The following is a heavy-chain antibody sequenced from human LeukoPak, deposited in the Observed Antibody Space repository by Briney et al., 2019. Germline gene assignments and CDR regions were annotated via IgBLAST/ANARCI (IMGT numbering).Heavy chain of an antibody. CDR2: IYYSGST. D-gene: IGHD3-10*01. CDR3: ARVSDYYGSGTTAYYFDS. Sequence: SETLSLTCTVSGGSISSGGYYWSWIRQHPGKGLEWIGYIYYSGSTYYNPSLKSRVTISVDTSKNQFSLKLSSVTAADAAVYYCARVSDYYGSGTTAYYFDSWGQGTLVTVSS. J-gene: IGHJ4*02. CDR1: GGSISSGGYY. V-gene: IGHV4-31*03.